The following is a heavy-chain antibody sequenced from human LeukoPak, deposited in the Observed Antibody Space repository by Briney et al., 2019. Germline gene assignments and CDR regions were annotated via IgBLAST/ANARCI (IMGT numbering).Heavy chain of an antibody. CDR3: ARAPGGDYVAGSNWFDP. D-gene: IGHD4-17*01. CDR2: ISYDGSNE. Sequence: GGSLRLSCAASGFTFSSYAMHWVRQAPGKGLEWVAVISYDGSNEYYADSVKGRFTISRDNSKNTLYLQMNSLRAEDTAVYYCARAPGGDYVAGSNWFDPWGQGTLVTVSS. CDR1: GFTFSSYA. V-gene: IGHV3-30*04. J-gene: IGHJ5*02.